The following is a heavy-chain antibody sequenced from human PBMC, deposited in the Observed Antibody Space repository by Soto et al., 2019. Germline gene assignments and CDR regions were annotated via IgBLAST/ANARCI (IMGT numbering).Heavy chain of an antibody. Sequence: PGGSLRLSCAASGFSFDDYGMSWVRQVPGKRLEWVAGINWNGRTKDYVDSVKGRFTISRGTAKSSVYLQMNSLRAEDTALYFCARASPRGRYFDWLIFPLGHWGQGTLVTVSS. V-gene: IGHV3-20*04. J-gene: IGHJ4*02. CDR3: ARASPRGRYFDWLIFPLGH. CDR1: GFSFDDYG. D-gene: IGHD3-9*01. CDR2: INWNGRTK.